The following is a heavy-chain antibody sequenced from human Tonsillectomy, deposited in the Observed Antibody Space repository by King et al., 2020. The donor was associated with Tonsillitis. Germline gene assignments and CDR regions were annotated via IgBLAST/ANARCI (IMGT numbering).Heavy chain of an antibody. D-gene: IGHD3-16*01. CDR2: IDPSDSYT. Sequence: QLVQSGAEVKKPGESLRISCKGSGYXFTXYXISWVRQMPGKGLEWMGRIDPSDSYTNYSPSFQGHVTISADKSISTAYLQWSSLKASDTAMYYCARWGRPXTLPXXXGSXGNLFDXWGXGTLVTVS. CDR1: GYXFTXYX. V-gene: IGHV5-10-1*01. J-gene: IGHJ5*02. CDR3: ARWGRPXTLPXXXGSXGNLFDX.